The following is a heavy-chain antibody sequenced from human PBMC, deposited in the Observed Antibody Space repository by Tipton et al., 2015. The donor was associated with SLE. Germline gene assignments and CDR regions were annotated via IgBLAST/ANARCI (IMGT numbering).Heavy chain of an antibody. CDR2: ISWNSGSI. CDR3: AKAYKTPGDFWSGFGW. V-gene: IGHV3-9*01. Sequence: RSLRLSCAASGFTFDDYAMHWVRQAPGKGLEWVSGISWNSGSIGYADSVKGRFTISRDNAKNSLYLQMNSLRAEDTALYYCAKAYKTPGDFWSGFGWWGQGTLVTVSS. J-gene: IGHJ4*02. D-gene: IGHD3-3*01. CDR1: GFTFDDYA.